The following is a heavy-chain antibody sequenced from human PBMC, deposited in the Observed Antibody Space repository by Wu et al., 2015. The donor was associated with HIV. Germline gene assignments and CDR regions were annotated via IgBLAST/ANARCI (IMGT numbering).Heavy chain of an antibody. CDR1: GYTFTNYD. CDR2: ISAYSGNT. D-gene: IGHD4-23*01. V-gene: IGHV1-18*01. CDR3: ARGGVYGVNVGDYSYYYYIDV. Sequence: QVQLVQSGAEVKKPGASVEVSCKASGYTFTNYDISWVRQAPGQGLEWMGWISAYSGNTKYAQKLQGRVTMTTDTSTSSAYMELRSLRSDDTAVYYCARGGVYGVNVGDYSYYYYIDVWGKGTTVTVSS. J-gene: IGHJ6*03.